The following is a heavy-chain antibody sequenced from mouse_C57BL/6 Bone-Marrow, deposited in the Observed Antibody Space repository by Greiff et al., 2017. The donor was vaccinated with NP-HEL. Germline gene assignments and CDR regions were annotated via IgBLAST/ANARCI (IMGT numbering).Heavy chain of an antibody. CDR3: AREERLRAWFAY. V-gene: IGHV1-18*01. J-gene: IGHJ3*01. CDR2: INPNNGGT. CDR1: GYTFTDYN. Sequence: EVQLQQSGPELVKPGASVKIPCKASGYTFTDYNMDWVKQSHGKSLEWIGDINPNNGGTIYNQKFKGKATLTVDQSSSTAYMELRSLTSEDTAVYYCAREERLRAWFAYWGQGTLVTVSA. D-gene: IGHD2-4*01.